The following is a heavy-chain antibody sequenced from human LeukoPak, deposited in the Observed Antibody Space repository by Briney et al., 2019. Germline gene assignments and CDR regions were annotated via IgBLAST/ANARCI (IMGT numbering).Heavy chain of an antibody. Sequence: QPGGSLRLSCAASGFTFSSYAMSWVRQAPGKGLVWVSRINSDGSSTSYADSVKGRFTISRDNAKNTLYLQMNSLRAEDTALYYCARGYYYDSSDPIPFDIWGQGTMVTVSS. J-gene: IGHJ3*02. CDR1: GFTFSSYA. D-gene: IGHD3-22*01. CDR3: ARGYYYDSSDPIPFDI. CDR2: INSDGSST. V-gene: IGHV3-74*01.